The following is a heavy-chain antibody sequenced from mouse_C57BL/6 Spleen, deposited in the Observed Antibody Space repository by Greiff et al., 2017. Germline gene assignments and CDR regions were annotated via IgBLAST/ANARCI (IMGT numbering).Heavy chain of an antibody. CDR1: GFTFSSYA. D-gene: IGHD1-1*01. V-gene: IGHV5-4*01. CDR3: ARDPHYYGSRGYFDV. J-gene: IGHJ1*03. Sequence: EVQGVESGGGLVKPGGSLKLSCAASGFTFSSYAMSWVRQTPEKRLEWVATISDGGSYTYYPDNVKGRFTISRDNAKNNLYLQMSHLKSEDTAMYYCARDPHYYGSRGYFDVWGTGTTVTVSS. CDR2: ISDGGSYT.